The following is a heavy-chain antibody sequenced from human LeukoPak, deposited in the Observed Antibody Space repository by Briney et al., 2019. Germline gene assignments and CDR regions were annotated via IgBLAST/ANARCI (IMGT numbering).Heavy chain of an antibody. Sequence: PGGSLRLSCAASGFXFSIHAMHWVRQAPGKGLEWVSTITATTSSTSCADSVKGRFTISRDNSKRTLYLQMNSLRAEDTAMYYCAKDPNGDYVGAFDFWGQGTLVTVSS. J-gene: IGHJ3*01. CDR1: GFXFSIHA. V-gene: IGHV3-23*01. CDR3: AKDPNGDYVGAFDF. D-gene: IGHD4-23*01. CDR2: ITATTSST.